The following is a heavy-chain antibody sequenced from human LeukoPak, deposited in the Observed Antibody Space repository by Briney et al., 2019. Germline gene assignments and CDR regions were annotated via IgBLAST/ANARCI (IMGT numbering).Heavy chain of an antibody. CDR1: GFTFSSYA. CDR3: VRDGGGNFDY. CDR2: ISLGSSSI. Sequence: GGSLRLSCAASGFTFSSYAMNWVRQAPGKGLEWVSYISLGSSSIYYADSVRGRFTISRDNAKDSLSLQMNSLRVEDTAVYYCVRDGGGNFDYWGRGTLVTVSS. J-gene: IGHJ4*02. V-gene: IGHV3-48*01. D-gene: IGHD4-23*01.